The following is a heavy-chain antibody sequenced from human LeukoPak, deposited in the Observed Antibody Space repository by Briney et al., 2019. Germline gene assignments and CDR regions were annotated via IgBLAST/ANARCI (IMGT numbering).Heavy chain of an antibody. D-gene: IGHD3-10*02. J-gene: IGHJ6*04. CDR3: AELGITMIGGV. Sequence: GGSLRLSCAASRFTFSSSWMSWVRQAPGKGLEWVANIQQDGSDKYYVDSVKGRFTISRDNAKNSLYLQMNSLRAEDTAVYYCAELGITMIGGVWGKGTTVTISS. V-gene: IGHV3-7*01. CDR1: RFTFSSSW. CDR2: IQQDGSDK.